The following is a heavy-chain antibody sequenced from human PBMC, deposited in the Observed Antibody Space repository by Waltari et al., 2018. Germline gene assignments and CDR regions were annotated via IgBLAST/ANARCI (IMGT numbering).Heavy chain of an antibody. CDR3: ARVWFHSGLDY. V-gene: IGHV1-2*02. Sequence: QVQLVQSGAEVKKPGASVKVSCKASGYSFTNYMHWVRQAPGQGLEWMGWINPNSGGTQNAQRFQGRVTMTRDTAITTVFMELSGLRDDDTAVYYCARVWFHSGLDYWGQGTLVTVSS. J-gene: IGHJ4*02. CDR2: INPNSGGT. CDR1: GYSFTNY. D-gene: IGHD6-19*01.